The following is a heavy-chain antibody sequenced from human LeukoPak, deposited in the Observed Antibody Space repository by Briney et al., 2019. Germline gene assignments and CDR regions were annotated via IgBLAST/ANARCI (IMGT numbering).Heavy chain of an antibody. CDR1: GYTFTGYY. CDR2: INPNSGGT. D-gene: IGHD6-19*01. V-gene: IGHV1-2*06. J-gene: IGHJ6*02. CDR3: ATPLSGSGWYDYYYGMDV. Sequence: ASVKVSCKASGYTFTGYYMHWVRQAPGQGLEWMGRINPNSGGTNYAQKFQGRVTMTEDTSTDTAYMELSSLRSEDTAVYYCATPLSGSGWYDYYYGMDVWGQGTTVTVSS.